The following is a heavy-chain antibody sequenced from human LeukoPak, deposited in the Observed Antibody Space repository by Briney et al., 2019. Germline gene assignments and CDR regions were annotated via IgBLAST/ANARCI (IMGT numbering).Heavy chain of an antibody. V-gene: IGHV3-48*03. Sequence: GGSLRLSCAASGFTFSSYEMTWVRQAPGKGMEWLSYIGGSGTTIYYADSVKGRFTISRDNAKNSLYLQMNSLRAEDTAVYYCVRDFWSGSSWFDPWGQGNRVTVSS. CDR3: VRDFWSGSSWFDP. D-gene: IGHD3-3*01. CDR1: GFTFSSYE. CDR2: IGGSGTTI. J-gene: IGHJ5*02.